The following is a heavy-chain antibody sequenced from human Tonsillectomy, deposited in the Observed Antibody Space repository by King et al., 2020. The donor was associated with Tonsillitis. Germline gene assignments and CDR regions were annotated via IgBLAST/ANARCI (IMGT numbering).Heavy chain of an antibody. CDR3: GRYEGGVFDP. V-gene: IGHV4-31*03. D-gene: IGHD2-15*01. CDR2: SYYSRNT. Sequence: VQLQESGPGLVKPSQTLFLPCTVSGGSISGGSDYWSLIRHPPGKGLEWIWYSYYSRNTYYNPSLKSRLTISLDTSKNQFSLKLNSVTAADTAVYYCGRYEGGVFDPWGQGTLVTVSS. J-gene: IGHJ5*02. CDR1: GGSISGGSDY.